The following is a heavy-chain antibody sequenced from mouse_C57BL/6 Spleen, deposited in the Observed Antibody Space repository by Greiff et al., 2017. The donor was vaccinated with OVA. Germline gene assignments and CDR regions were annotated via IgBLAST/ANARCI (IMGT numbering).Heavy chain of an antibody. CDR1: GYAFSSYW. V-gene: IGHV1-80*01. Sequence: QVQLKQSGAELVKPGASVKISCKASGYAFSSYWMNWVKQRPGKGLEWIGQIYPGDGDTNYNGKFKGKATLTADKSSSTAYMQLSSLTSEDSAVYFCARDSGSSHWYFDVWGTGTTVTVSS. D-gene: IGHD1-1*01. CDR2: IYPGDGDT. J-gene: IGHJ1*03. CDR3: ARDSGSSHWYFDV.